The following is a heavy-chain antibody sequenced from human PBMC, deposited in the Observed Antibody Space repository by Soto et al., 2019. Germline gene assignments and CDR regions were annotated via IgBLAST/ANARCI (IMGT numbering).Heavy chain of an antibody. CDR1: GFTFSSYG. CDR3: ARKNYGDYKDY. J-gene: IGHJ4*02. CDR2: IWYDGSNK. V-gene: IGHV3-33*01. D-gene: IGHD4-17*01. Sequence: QVQLVESGGGVVQPGRSLRLSCAASGFTFSSYGMRWVRQAPGKGLEWVAVIWYDGSNKYYADSVKGRFTISRDNSKNTLYLQMNSLRAEDTAVYYCARKNYGDYKDYWGQGPLVTVSS.